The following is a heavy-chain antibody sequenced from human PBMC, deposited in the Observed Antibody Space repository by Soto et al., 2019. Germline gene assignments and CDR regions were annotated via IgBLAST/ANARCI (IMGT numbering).Heavy chain of an antibody. CDR3: ARTRTAAAYNHYYYYGLDS. D-gene: IGHD6-13*01. Sequence: QVQLLQSGAEVKKPGSSVKVSCMTYAGTFSSYATSWVRQAPGQGLEWMAGIIPMFGTTNYSQNFQGRVTITADESTRIAYMELHSLRSEDTAVYYCARTRTAAAYNHYYYYGLDSWGLGTTVTVSS. J-gene: IGHJ6*02. CDR1: AGTFSSYA. V-gene: IGHV1-69*12. CDR2: IIPMFGTT.